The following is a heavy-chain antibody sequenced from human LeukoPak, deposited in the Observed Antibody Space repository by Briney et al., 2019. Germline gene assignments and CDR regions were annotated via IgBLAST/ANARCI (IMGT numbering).Heavy chain of an antibody. J-gene: IGHJ4*02. Sequence: KSGGSLRLSCAASGFTFSSYSMNWVRQAPGKGLEWVSSISSSSSYIYYADSVKGRFTISRDNSRNTLFLQMNSLRAEDTAVYSCARNSGNYYLDCWGQGTLVTVSS. V-gene: IGHV3-21*04. D-gene: IGHD1-26*01. CDR2: ISSSSSYI. CDR1: GFTFSSYS. CDR3: ARNSGNYYLDC.